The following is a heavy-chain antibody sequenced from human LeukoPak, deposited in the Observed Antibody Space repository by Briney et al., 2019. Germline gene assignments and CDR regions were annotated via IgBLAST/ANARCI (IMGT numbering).Heavy chain of an antibody. CDR2: ISAYNGNT. D-gene: IGHD3-22*01. V-gene: IGHV1-18*01. CDR3: ARHDYYDSSGYYFFGAFDI. CDR1: GYTFTSYG. Sequence: GASVKVSCKASGYTFTSYGISWVRQAPGQGLEWMGWISAYNGNTNYAQKLQGRVTITTDTSTSTAYMELRSLRSDDTAVYYCARHDYYDSSGYYFFGAFDIWGQGTMVTVSS. J-gene: IGHJ3*02.